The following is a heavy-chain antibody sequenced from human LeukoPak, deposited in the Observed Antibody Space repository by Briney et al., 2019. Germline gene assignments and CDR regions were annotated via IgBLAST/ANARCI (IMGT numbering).Heavy chain of an antibody. D-gene: IGHD5-24*01. V-gene: IGHV3-30-3*01. CDR1: GFTFSSYA. Sequence: GGSLRLSCAASGFTFSSYAMHWVRQAPGKGLEWVAVISYDGSNKYYADSVKGRFTISRDNSKNTLYLQMNSLRAEDTAVYYCARDSWDGYNSYFDYWGQGTLVTVSS. CDR3: ARDSWDGYNSYFDY. CDR2: ISYDGSNK. J-gene: IGHJ4*02.